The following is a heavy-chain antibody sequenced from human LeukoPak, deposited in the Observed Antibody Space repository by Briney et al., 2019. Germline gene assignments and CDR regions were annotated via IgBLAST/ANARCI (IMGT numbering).Heavy chain of an antibody. CDR2: INPNSGGT. V-gene: IGHV1-2*02. J-gene: IGHJ2*01. Sequence: ASVKVSCKASGYTFTGYYMHWVRQAPGQGLEWMGWINPNSGGTNYAQKFQGRVTMTRDTSISTAYMELSRLRSDDTAVYYCARVGGATNWYFDLWGRGTLVTVSS. CDR3: ARVGGATNWYFDL. CDR1: GYTFTGYY. D-gene: IGHD1-26*01.